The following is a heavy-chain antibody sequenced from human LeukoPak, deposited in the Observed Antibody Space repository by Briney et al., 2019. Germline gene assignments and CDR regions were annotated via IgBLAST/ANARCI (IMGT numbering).Heavy chain of an antibody. J-gene: IGHJ5*02. D-gene: IGHD3-22*01. CDR1: GYTFNIYY. V-gene: IGHV1-46*02. CDR3: ATDYHNSSGYYSDWFDP. Sequence: ASVKVSCKASGYTFNIYYMHWVRQAPGQGLEWMGRINPSGGRTSYAQKFQGRVILTRDTSTGTVYMDLSSLTSEDTAVYYCATDYHNSSGYYSDWFDPWGPGTLVTVSS. CDR2: INPSGGRT.